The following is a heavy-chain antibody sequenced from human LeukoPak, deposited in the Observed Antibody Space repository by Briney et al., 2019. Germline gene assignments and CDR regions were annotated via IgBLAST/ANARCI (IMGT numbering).Heavy chain of an antibody. CDR3: ARLWFGGSFLNYYYYRDV. CDR1: GFSFGDSG. Sequence: PGGSLRLSCTTSGFSFGDSGISWVRQAPGKGLEWVGFIRSKAYGGTAQNAASVKGRFTFSRDDPKCIAYFQMNSLKTEDTAVYYCARLWFGGSFLNYYYYRDVWGKGTTVTVSS. CDR2: IRSKAYGGTA. J-gene: IGHJ6*03. V-gene: IGHV3-49*04. D-gene: IGHD3-10*01.